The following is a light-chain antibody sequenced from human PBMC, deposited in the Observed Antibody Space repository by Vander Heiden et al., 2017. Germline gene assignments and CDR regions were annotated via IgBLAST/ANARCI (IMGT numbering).Light chain of an antibody. CDR3: QQDGRSYT. Sequence: EIVLTQSPGTLSLSPGERATLSCRVSQSVSSYLAWYQQKPGQAPRLLIYGTSVRATGIPDRFSGSGSGTDFTLTISRLEPEDFAVYYCQQDGRSYTFGHGAKVDIK. CDR1: QSVSSY. J-gene: IGKJ3*01. CDR2: GTS. V-gene: IGKV3-20*01.